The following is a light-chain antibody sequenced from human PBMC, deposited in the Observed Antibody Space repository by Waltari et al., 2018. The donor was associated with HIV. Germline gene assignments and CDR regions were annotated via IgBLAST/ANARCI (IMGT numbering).Light chain of an antibody. J-gene: IGLJ2*01. CDR3: SSHAGSKVV. V-gene: IGLV2-8*01. Sequence: QSALTQPPSASGSPGQSVTLSCTGTSSDVGGSNYVSWHQQHPGKAPKLMIYDVIKRPSGVPDRSAGSKSGNTASLTVSGLQPEDEADYYCSSHAGSKVVFGGGTRLTVL. CDR2: DVI. CDR1: SSDVGGSNY.